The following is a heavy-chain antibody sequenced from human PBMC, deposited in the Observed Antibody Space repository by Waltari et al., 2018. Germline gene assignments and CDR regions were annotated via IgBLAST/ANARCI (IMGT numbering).Heavy chain of an antibody. CDR2: IYYSGGT. V-gene: IGHV4-31*03. CDR3: ARRMATMTTFDY. Sequence: QVQLQESGTGLVKPSQTLSLTCPVSGGPINSGVFSWTWIRQHPVKGLEWIGYIYYSGGTYYNPSLKSRVTISVDTSKNQFSLKVTSVTAADTAVYYCARRMATMTTFDYWGQGTLVTVSS. CDR1: GGPINSGVFS. D-gene: IGHD4-17*01. J-gene: IGHJ4*02.